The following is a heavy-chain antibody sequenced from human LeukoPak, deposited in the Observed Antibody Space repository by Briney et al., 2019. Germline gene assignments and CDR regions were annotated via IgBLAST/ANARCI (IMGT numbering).Heavy chain of an antibody. J-gene: IGHJ4*02. D-gene: IGHD3-22*01. CDR2: IYSGGST. CDR1: GFTVSSKY. CDR3: ARDCSASSSDYYPLGY. V-gene: IGHV3-66*01. Sequence: GGSLRLSCAASGFTVSSKYMSWVRQAPGKGLEWVSVIYSGGSTYYAGSVKGRFTISRDNSKNTVYLQMNSLRAEDTAVYYCARDCSASSSDYYPLGYWGQGTLVTVSS.